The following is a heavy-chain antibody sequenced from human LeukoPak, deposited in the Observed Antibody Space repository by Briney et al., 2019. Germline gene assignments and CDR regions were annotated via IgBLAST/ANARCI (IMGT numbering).Heavy chain of an antibody. CDR2: INPNSGGT. CDR3: ARVKQLGLFDY. V-gene: IGHV1-2*02. J-gene: IGHJ4*02. Sequence: ASVKVSCKASGYTFTGYYMHWVRQAPGQGLEWMGWINPNSGGTNYAQKLQGRVTMTTDTSTSTAYIELRSLRSDDTAVYYCARVKQLGLFDYWGQGTLVTVSS. D-gene: IGHD6-6*01. CDR1: GYTFTGYY.